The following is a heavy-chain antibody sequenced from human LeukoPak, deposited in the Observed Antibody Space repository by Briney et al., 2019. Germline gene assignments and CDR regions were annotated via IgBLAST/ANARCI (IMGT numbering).Heavy chain of an antibody. CDR3: ARGLVAAAALDY. J-gene: IGHJ4*02. V-gene: IGHV1-46*01. CDR2: INPSGGST. CDR1: GYTFTSYY. D-gene: IGHD6-25*01. Sequence: ASAKVSCKASGYTFTSYYMHWVRQAPGQGLEWMGMINPSGGSTGYAQKFQARVTMTRDTSTSTVYMELSSLRSEDTAVYYCARGLVAAAALDYWGQGTLVTVSS.